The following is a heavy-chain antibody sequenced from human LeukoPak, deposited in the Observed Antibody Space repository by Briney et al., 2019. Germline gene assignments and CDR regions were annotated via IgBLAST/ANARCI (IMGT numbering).Heavy chain of an antibody. CDR3: ARQEGYSSSRNAFDI. CDR2: IYPGDSDT. D-gene: IGHD6-13*01. V-gene: IGHV5-51*01. CDR1: GYSFTSYW. J-gene: IGHJ3*02. Sequence: GESLKISCKGSGYSFTSYWIGWVRQMPGKGLEWMWIIYPGDSDTRYSPSFQGQVTISADKSISTAYLQWSSLKASDTAMYYCARQEGYSSSRNAFDIWGQGTMVTVSS.